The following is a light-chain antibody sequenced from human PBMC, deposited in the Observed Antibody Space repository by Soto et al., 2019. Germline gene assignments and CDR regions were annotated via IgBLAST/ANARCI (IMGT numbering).Light chain of an antibody. CDR2: DVS. J-gene: IGLJ1*01. CDR1: SSDVGGYHS. CDR3: CSYAGSYTYV. V-gene: IGLV2-11*01. Sequence: QSALAQPRSVSGSPGQSVTISCTGTSSDVGGYHSVSWYQQYPDRAPKFIIYDVSKRSSGVPDRFSGSKSGNTASLTISGLQAEDEADYYCCSYAGSYTYVFGTGTKVTV.